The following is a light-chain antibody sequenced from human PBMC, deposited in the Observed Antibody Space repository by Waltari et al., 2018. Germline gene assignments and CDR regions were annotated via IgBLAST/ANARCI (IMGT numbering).Light chain of an antibody. J-gene: IGLJ2*01. Sequence: QSVLTQPPSASGTPGQRVTISCSGSSSNIGSNTVNWYQQLPGTAPKLLIYSNNQRRSGVPHRFSGSKSGTSASLAISGLQSEEEADYYCAAWDDSLNGLVFGGGTKLTVL. CDR1: SSNIGSNT. CDR2: SNN. CDR3: AAWDDSLNGLV. V-gene: IGLV1-44*01.